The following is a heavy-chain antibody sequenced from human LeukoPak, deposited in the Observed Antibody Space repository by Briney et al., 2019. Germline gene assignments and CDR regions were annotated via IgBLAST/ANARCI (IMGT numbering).Heavy chain of an antibody. CDR3: ARDGSSLTYYFDF. CDR1: GYSFTDYY. Sequence: ASVQVSCKASGYSFTDYYIHWVRQAPGQGLEWMGWINSHSGGTNYAQTFQGRVITTRDTSTTTVYMEVTRLRSDDTALYYCARDGSSLTYYFDFWGQGTLVTVSS. CDR2: INSHSGGT. J-gene: IGHJ4*02. V-gene: IGHV1-2*02.